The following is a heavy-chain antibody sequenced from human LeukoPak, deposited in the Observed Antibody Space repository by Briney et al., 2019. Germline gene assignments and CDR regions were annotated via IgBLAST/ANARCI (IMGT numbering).Heavy chain of an antibody. CDR2: INSGGST. J-gene: IGHJ4*02. Sequence: GGSLRLSCAASGFTFSSYAMSWVRQAPGKGLEWVSGINSGGSTNYADSVKGRFTISRDNSKNTLYLQMNSLRAEDTAVYYCAKDNIGVGLRGITMFRGVSDYWGQGTLVTVSS. D-gene: IGHD3-10*01. CDR1: GFTFSSYA. V-gene: IGHV3-23*01. CDR3: AKDNIGVGLRGITMFRGVSDY.